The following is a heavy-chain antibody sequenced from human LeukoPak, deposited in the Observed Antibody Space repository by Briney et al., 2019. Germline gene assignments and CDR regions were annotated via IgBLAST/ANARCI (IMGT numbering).Heavy chain of an antibody. D-gene: IGHD1-26*01. CDR1: GYIFTNYW. J-gene: IGHJ5*02. CDR2: IYPGDSDT. Sequence: GASLQISCECSGYIFTNYWIGWVRQLPGKGLEWMGIIYPGDSDTRYSPSFQGQVTISADRSISTSYLQWSSLKASDTAMYYCARCRSVVGEIDPWGQGTLVTVSS. CDR3: ARCRSVVGEIDP. V-gene: IGHV5-51*01.